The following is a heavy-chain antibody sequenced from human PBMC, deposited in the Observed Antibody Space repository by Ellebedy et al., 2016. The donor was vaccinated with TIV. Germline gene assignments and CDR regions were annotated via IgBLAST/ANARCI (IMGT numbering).Heavy chain of an antibody. CDR3: AKYSGSYYKFDH. CDR2: ISYDGSDK. V-gene: IGHV3-30*18. D-gene: IGHD1-26*01. CDR1: GFTFRSYG. Sequence: GESLKISCAASGFTFRSYGMHWVRQAPGRGLEWLAVISYDGSDKSYGDSGKGRFTISRDNSKNTLYLQMNSLRVEDTAVYYCAKYSGSYYKFDHWGQGTLVTVSS. J-gene: IGHJ4*02.